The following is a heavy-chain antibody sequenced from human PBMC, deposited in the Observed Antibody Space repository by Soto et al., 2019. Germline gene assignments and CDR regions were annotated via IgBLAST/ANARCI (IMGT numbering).Heavy chain of an antibody. CDR1: GYTFTGYY. J-gene: IGHJ6*02. CDR2: INPNSGGP. V-gene: IGHV1-2*02. Sequence: ASVKVSCKASGYTFTGYYIHWVRQAPGQRLEWMGYINPNSGGPNYAQKFQGRVTMTRDTSISTAYMELSRLRSDDTAVYFCARDHWSGERYYCGMDVCRQGPTVTVSS. CDR3: ARDHWSGERYYCGMDV. D-gene: IGHD3-3*01.